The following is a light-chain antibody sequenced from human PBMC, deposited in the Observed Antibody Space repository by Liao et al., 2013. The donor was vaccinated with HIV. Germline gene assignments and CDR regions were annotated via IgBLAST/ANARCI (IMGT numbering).Light chain of an antibody. CDR3: QAWDSSTYVV. CDR2: QDS. J-gene: IGLJ2*01. V-gene: IGLV3-1*01. Sequence: SSKLTQPPSVSVPPGQTASITCSGDKLGDKYACWYQQKPGQSPVLVIYQDSKRPSGIPERFSGSNSGNTATLTISGTQAMDEADYYCQAWDSSTYVVFGGGTKLTVL. CDR1: KLGDKY.